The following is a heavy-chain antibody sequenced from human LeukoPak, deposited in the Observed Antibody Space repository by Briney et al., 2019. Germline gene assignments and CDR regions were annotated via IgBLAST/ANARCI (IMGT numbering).Heavy chain of an antibody. D-gene: IGHD6-19*01. CDR1: GGSISSSSYY. J-gene: IGHJ4*02. Sequence: SETLSLTCTVSGGSISSSSYYWGWIRQPPGKGLGWIGSMYYSGSTDYNPSLKSRVTISVDTSKNQFSLKLSSVTAADTAVYYCARRVAVAGIDYWGQGTLVIVSS. CDR2: MYYSGST. CDR3: ARRVAVAGIDY. V-gene: IGHV4-39*01.